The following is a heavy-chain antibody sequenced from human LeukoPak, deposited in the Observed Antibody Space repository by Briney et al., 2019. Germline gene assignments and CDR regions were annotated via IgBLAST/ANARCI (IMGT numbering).Heavy chain of an antibody. V-gene: IGHV1-18*01. CDR3: ARRDQSIAAAGTSSGIDY. CDR1: GYTFTSYG. J-gene: IGHJ4*02. Sequence: APVKVSCKASGYTFTSYGISWVRQAPGQGLEWMGWISAYNGNTNYAQKLQGRVTMTTDTSTSTAYMELRSLRSDDTAVYYCARRDQSIAAAGTSSGIDYWGQGTLVTVSS. CDR2: ISAYNGNT. D-gene: IGHD6-13*01.